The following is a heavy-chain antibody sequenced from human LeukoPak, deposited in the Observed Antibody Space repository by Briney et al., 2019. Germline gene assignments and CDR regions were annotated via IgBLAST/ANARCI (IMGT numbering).Heavy chain of an antibody. CDR1: GFTFSSYN. D-gene: IGHD3-10*01. J-gene: IGHJ4*02. Sequence: GGSLRLSCAASGFTFSSYNMNWVRQAPGRGLEWVSGISGSGGSTYYADSVKGRFTISRDNSKNTLYLQMDSLRAEDTAVYYCAKGSYYYGSGSHFDSWGQGTLVTVSS. V-gene: IGHV3-23*01. CDR2: ISGSGGST. CDR3: AKGSYYYGSGSHFDS.